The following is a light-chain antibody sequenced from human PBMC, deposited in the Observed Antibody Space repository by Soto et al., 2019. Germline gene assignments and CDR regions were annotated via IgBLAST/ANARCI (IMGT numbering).Light chain of an antibody. CDR2: VAS. Sequence: EVVMAQSPATLSVSPGERATLSCRASQSVTSNLAWYQQKPGQAPRLLMYVASTRATGVPARFSGSGSGTEFTLTISSLQSEDIAVYYCHQYHDWPWTFGQGTRVEIE. CDR1: QSVTSN. V-gene: IGKV3-15*01. J-gene: IGKJ1*01. CDR3: HQYHDWPWT.